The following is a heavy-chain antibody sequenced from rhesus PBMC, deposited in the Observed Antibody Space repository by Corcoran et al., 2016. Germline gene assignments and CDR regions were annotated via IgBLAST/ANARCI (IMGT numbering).Heavy chain of an antibody. CDR2: IYGSGGGT. V-gene: IGHV4-106*01. Sequence: QVQLQESGPGLVKPSETLSLTCAVSGGSISDDYYWSWIRQPPGKGLEWIGYIYGSGGGTNYNPSLKNRGTISIDTSKNQFSLKLSSVTAADTAVYYCARDLGGFDDWGQGVLVTVSS. CDR3: ARDLGGFDD. CDR1: GGSISDDYY. D-gene: IGHD3-34*01. J-gene: IGHJ4*01.